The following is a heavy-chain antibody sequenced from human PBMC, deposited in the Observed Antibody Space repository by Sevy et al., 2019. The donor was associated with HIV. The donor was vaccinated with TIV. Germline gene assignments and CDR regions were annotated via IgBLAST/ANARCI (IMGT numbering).Heavy chain of an antibody. D-gene: IGHD2-21*02. CDR1: GFTFGDYA. CDR3: TRVFVVVTAIDY. J-gene: IGHJ4*01. CDR2: IRSKTYGETT. Sequence: GGSLRLSCATSGFTFGDYAMSWVRQAPGKGLEWVGSIRSKTYGETTTYAASGSGRFTMSRDVSKGVVYLQMNSLRIEDTAIYYCTRVFVVVTAIDYWGHGILVTVSS. V-gene: IGHV3-49*04.